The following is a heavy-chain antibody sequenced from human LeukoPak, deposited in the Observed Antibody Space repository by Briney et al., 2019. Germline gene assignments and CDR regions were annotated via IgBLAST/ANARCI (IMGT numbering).Heavy chain of an antibody. J-gene: IGHJ3*02. CDR3: ARGIDITMVRGVTCFDI. CDR2: MNPNSGNT. V-gene: IGHV1-8*01. CDR1: GYTFTSYD. Sequence: GASVKVSCKASGYTFTSYDINWVRQATGQGLEWMGWMNPNSGNTGYAQKFQGRVTMTRNTSISTAYMELSSLRSDDTAVYYCARGIDITMVRGVTCFDIWGQGTMVTVSS. D-gene: IGHD3-10*01.